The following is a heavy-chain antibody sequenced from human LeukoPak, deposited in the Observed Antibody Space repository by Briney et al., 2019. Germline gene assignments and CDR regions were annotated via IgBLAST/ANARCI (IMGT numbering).Heavy chain of an antibody. J-gene: IGHJ4*02. D-gene: IGHD4-23*01. Sequence: SETLSLTCAVYGGSLSGYYWSWIRQPPGKGLEWIGEINHSGSTNYNPSLKSRVTISVDTSKNQFSLKLSSVTAADTAVYYCARFGDYGGTDYWGQGTLVTVSS. CDR2: INHSGST. CDR1: GGSLSGYY. CDR3: ARFGDYGGTDY. V-gene: IGHV4-34*01.